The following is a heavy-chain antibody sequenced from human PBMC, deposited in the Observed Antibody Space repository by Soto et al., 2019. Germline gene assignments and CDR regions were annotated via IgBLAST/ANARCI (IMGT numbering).Heavy chain of an antibody. D-gene: IGHD4-17*01. V-gene: IGHV4-39*01. CDR3: ATHPPYGPLDH. CDR1: GGSSSSSSNH. Sequence: QLQLQESGPGLVKPSETLSLTCTVSGGSSSSSSNHWGWIRQTPGKGLEWIGNIYYTENTYYNQSLKSRVTISLDTSKNQFSLRLTAVTAADTAVYYCATHPPYGPLDHWGQGTLVTVSS. J-gene: IGHJ4*02. CDR2: IYYTENT.